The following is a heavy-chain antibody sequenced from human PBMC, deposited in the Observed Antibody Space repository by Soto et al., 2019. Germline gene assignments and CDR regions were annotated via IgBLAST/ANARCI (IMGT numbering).Heavy chain of an antibody. CDR2: INHSGST. Sequence: QVQLQQWGAGLLKPLETLSLTCAVYGGSFSGYYWSWIRQPPGKGLEWIGEINHSGSTNYNPSLKSRVTISVDTSKNQFSLKLSSVTAADTAVYYCARGYDILTGSPGDYWGQGTLVTVSS. CDR3: ARGYDILTGSPGDY. J-gene: IGHJ4*02. CDR1: GGSFSGYY. D-gene: IGHD3-9*01. V-gene: IGHV4-34*01.